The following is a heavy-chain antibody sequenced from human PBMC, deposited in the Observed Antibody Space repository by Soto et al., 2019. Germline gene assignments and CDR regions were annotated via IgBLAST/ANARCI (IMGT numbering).Heavy chain of an antibody. V-gene: IGHV3-30-3*01. CDR1: GFTFSSYA. Sequence: QVQLVESGGGVVQPGRSLRLSCAASGFTFSSYAMHWVRQAPGKGLEWVAVISYDGSNKYYADSVKGRFTISRDNSKNTLYLQMNSLRAEDTAVYYCARGMRGWNGMDVWGQGTTVTVSS. J-gene: IGHJ6*02. D-gene: IGHD3-22*01. CDR2: ISYDGSNK. CDR3: ARGMRGWNGMDV.